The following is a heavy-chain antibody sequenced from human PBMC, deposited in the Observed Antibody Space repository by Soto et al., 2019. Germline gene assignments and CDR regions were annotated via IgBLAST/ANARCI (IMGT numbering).Heavy chain of an antibody. Sequence: QVQLQESGPGLVKPSETLSLTCTVSGGSISSYYWSWIRQPPGKGLEWIGYIYYSGSTNYNPSLKGRVTMSVDTPKIQFSLKLSSVTAADTAVYYCARVFQLTVDYWGQGNLVTVSS. CDR2: IYYSGST. V-gene: IGHV4-59*01. CDR1: GGSISSYY. D-gene: IGHD3-10*01. J-gene: IGHJ4*02. CDR3: ARVFQLTVDY.